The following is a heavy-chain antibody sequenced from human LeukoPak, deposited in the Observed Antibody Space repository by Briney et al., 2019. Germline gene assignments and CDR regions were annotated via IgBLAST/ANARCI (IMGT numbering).Heavy chain of an antibody. CDR2: IYYSGST. V-gene: IGHV4-34*01. CDR1: GGSFSGYY. Sequence: SETLSLTCAVYGGSFSGYYWSWIRQPPGKGLEWIGSIYYSGSTYYNPSLKSRVTISVDTSKNQFSLKLSSVTAADTAVYYCARRDGDYWYFDLWGRGTLVTVSS. J-gene: IGHJ2*01. D-gene: IGHD4-17*01. CDR3: ARRDGDYWYFDL.